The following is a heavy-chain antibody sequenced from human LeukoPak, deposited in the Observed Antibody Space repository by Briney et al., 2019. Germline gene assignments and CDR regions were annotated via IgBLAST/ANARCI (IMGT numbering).Heavy chain of an antibody. J-gene: IGHJ6*03. CDR2: IYYSGST. D-gene: IGHD6-13*01. Sequence: SETLSLTCSVSGGSISSYYWSWIRQPPGKGLKWIGYIYYSGSTNYNPSLKSRVTISVDTSKNKFSLKLSPVTAADTAVYYCAKEGCSRGYYSYYYMDVWGKGTTVTVSS. CDR3: AKEGCSRGYYSYYYMDV. CDR1: GGSISSYY. V-gene: IGHV4-59*12.